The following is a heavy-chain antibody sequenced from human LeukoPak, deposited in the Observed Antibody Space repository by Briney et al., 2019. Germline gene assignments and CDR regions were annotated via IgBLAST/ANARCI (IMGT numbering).Heavy chain of an antibody. CDR1: GYTFTSYD. CDR2: MNPNSGNT. Sequence: GASVKVSCKASGYTFTSYDINWVRQATGQGLEWMGWMNPNSGNTGYAQKFQGRVTITADESTSTAYMELSSLRSEDTAVYYCARDSVAAAGPMDYYYGMDVWGQGTTVTVSS. J-gene: IGHJ6*02. V-gene: IGHV1-8*01. CDR3: ARDSVAAAGPMDYYYGMDV. D-gene: IGHD6-13*01.